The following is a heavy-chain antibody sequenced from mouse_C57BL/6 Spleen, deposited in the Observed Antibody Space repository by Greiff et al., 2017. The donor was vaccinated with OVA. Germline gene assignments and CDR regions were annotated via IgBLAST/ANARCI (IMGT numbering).Heavy chain of an antibody. V-gene: IGHV1-80*01. CDR3: ARRGYDVYSDY. J-gene: IGHJ2*01. CDR2: IYPGDGDT. CDR1: GYAFSSYW. D-gene: IGHD2-3*01. Sequence: VKLQESGAELVKPGASVKISCKASGYAFSSYWMNWVKQRPGKGLEWIGQIYPGDGDTNYNGKFKGKATLTADKSSSTAYMQLSSLTSEDSAVYFCARRGYDVYSDYWGKGTTLTVSS.